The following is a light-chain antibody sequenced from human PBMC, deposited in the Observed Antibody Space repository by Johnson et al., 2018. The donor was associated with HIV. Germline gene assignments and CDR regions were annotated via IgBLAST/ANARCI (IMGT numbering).Light chain of an antibody. Sequence: QSVLTQPPSVSAAPGQKVTISCSGSSSNIGNNYVSWYQQHPGTAPKLLIYDNNKRPSGIPDRFSGSKSGTSATLGITGLQTGDEADYYCGTWDSSLSAGIYVFGTGTKVTVL. CDR3: GTWDSSLSAGIYV. V-gene: IGLV1-51*01. CDR2: DNN. J-gene: IGLJ1*01. CDR1: SSNIGNNY.